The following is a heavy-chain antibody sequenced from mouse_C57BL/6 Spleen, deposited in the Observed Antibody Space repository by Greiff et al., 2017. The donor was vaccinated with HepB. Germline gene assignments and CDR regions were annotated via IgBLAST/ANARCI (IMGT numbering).Heavy chain of an antibody. J-gene: IGHJ3*01. Sequence: VQLQQSGPELVKPGASVKISCKASGYAFSSSWMNWVKQRPGKGLEWIGRIYPGDGDTNYNGKFKGKATLTADKSSSTAYMQLSSLTSEDSAVYFCARDDGIAYWGQGTLVTVSA. D-gene: IGHD1-1*01. CDR2: IYPGDGDT. CDR3: ARDDGIAY. CDR1: GYAFSSSW. V-gene: IGHV1-82*01.